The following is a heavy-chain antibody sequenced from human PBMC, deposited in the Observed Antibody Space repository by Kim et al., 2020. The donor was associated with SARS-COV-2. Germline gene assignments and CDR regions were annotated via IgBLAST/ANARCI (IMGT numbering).Heavy chain of an antibody. Sequence: LSLTCAASGFTFSSYAMSWVRQAPGKGLEWVSAISGSGGSTYYADSVKGRFTISRDNSKNTLYLQMNSLRAEDTAVYYCANQLGWVDYWGQGTLVTVSS. CDR3: ANQLGWVDY. V-gene: IGHV3-23*01. D-gene: IGHD1-1*01. CDR2: ISGSGGST. J-gene: IGHJ4*02. CDR1: GFTFSSYA.